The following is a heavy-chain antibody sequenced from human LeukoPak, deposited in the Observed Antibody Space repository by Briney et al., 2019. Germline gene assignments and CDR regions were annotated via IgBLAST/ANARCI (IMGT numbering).Heavy chain of an antibody. CDR2: IYPGDSDT. CDR1: GYRFGNYW. J-gene: IGHJ4*02. Sequence: GESLKISCKGSGYRFGNYWIAWGRQMPGKGLESMGIIYPGDSDTRYSPSFQGQVTFSADKSISTAYLQWSSLKASDTAMYYCARLSDGYNDFWGQGTLVTVSS. V-gene: IGHV5-51*01. CDR3: ARLSDGYNDF. D-gene: IGHD5-24*01.